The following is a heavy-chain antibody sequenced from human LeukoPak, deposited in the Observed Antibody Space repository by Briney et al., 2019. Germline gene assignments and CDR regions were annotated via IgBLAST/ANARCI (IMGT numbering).Heavy chain of an antibody. CDR1: GFTFRSYW. D-gene: IGHD6-19*01. CDR2: VNTDESST. Sequence: GGSLRLSCAASGFTFRSYWMHWVRQAPGKGLVWVSRVNTDESSTSYADSVKGRFTLSRDNAKNTLYLQMNSLRAEDTAVYYCAKDLGYSSGWYYFDYWGQGTLVTVSS. V-gene: IGHV3-74*01. CDR3: AKDLGYSSGWYYFDY. J-gene: IGHJ4*02.